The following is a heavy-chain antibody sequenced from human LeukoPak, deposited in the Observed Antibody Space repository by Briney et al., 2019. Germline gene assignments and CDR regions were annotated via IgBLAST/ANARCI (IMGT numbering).Heavy chain of an antibody. D-gene: IGHD4-17*01. CDR1: GYTFTGYY. CDR2: INPNSGGT. CDR3: ARVHDYGDWRTSFYYYYYGMDV. J-gene: IGHJ6*02. V-gene: IGHV1-2*02. Sequence: GASVKVSCKASGYTFTGYYMHWVRQAPGQGLEWMGWINPNSGGTNYAQKFQGRVTMTRDTSISTVYMELSRLRSDDTAVYYCARVHDYGDWRTSFYYYYYGMDVWGQGTTVTVSS.